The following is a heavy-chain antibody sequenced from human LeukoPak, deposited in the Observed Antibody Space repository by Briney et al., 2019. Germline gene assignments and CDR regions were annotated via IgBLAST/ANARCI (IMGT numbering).Heavy chain of an antibody. Sequence: GGSLRLSCAASDFTVSSNYMSWVRQAPGKGLEWVSVIYSGGSTYYADSVKGRFTISRDNSKNTLYLQMNSLRAEDTAVYYCAGGRQYYDSRGYGFYFFDYWGQGTLVTVSS. CDR1: DFTVSSNY. V-gene: IGHV3-53*01. CDR3: AGGRQYYDSRGYGFYFFDY. CDR2: IYSGGST. J-gene: IGHJ4*02. D-gene: IGHD3-22*01.